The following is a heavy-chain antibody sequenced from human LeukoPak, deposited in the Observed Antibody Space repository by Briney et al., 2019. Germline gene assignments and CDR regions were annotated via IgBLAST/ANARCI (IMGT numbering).Heavy chain of an antibody. CDR1: GYSFTSYT. Sequence: ASVKVSCKASGYSFTSYTMHWVRQAPGQRLEWMGWINAVNSNTKYSQKFQDRVTITRDTSASTAYMELSSLRSEDTAVYYCARGGPNRSGWTLDYWGQGTLVTVSS. CDR2: INAVNSNT. D-gene: IGHD6-19*01. V-gene: IGHV1-3*01. J-gene: IGHJ4*02. CDR3: ARGGPNRSGWTLDY.